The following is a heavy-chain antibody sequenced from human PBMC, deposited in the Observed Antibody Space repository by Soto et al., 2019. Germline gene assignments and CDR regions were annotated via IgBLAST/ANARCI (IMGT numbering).Heavy chain of an antibody. Sequence: PGGSLRLSCAASGFTFSGSAMHWVRQASGKGLEWVGRIRSKANNYATAYAASVKGRFTISRDDSKNTVYLQMNSLKTEDTAVYYCTGYDSSSPAIDYWGQGTLVTVSS. J-gene: IGHJ4*02. CDR2: IRSKANNYAT. CDR3: TGYDSSSPAIDY. V-gene: IGHV3-73*01. D-gene: IGHD3-22*01. CDR1: GFTFSGSA.